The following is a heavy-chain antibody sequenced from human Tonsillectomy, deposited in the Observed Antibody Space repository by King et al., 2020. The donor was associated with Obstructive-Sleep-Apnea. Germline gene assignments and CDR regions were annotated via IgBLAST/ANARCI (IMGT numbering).Heavy chain of an antibody. V-gene: IGHV3-48*04. CDR2: ISSSSSTI. J-gene: IGHJ4*02. CDR1: GFTFSSHS. CDR3: ATGGWDY. Sequence: VQLVESGGGLVQPGGSLRLSCAASGFTFSSHSMNWVRQAPGKGLEWVSYISSSSSTIYYADSVKGRFTISRDNAKKSLYLQMNSLRAEDTAGYYCATGGWDYWGQGTLVTVSS. D-gene: IGHD1-26*01.